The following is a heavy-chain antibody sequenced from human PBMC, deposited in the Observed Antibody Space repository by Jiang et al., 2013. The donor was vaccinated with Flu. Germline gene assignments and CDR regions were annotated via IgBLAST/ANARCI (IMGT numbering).Heavy chain of an antibody. CDR2: IYYSGST. D-gene: IGHD4-17*01. J-gene: IGHJ2*01. V-gene: IGHV4-59*01. Sequence: LLKPSETLSLTCTVSGGSISSYYWSWIRQPPGKGLEWIGYIYYSGSTNYNPSLKSRVTISVDTSKNQFSLKLSSVTAADTAVYYCARVDYGDYVPYWYFDLWGRGTLVTVSS. CDR3: ARVDYGDYVPYWYFDL. CDR1: GGSISSYY.